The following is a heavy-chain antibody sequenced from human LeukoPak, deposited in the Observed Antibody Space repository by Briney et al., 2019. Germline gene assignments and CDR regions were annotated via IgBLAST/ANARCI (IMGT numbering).Heavy chain of an antibody. CDR2: ISSNGGST. V-gene: IGHV3-64D*06. CDR1: GFTFSSYD. Sequence: GGSLRLSCSASGFTFSSYDMHWVRQAPGKGLEYVSAISSNGGSTYYADSVKGRFTISRDNSKNTLYLQMSSLRAEDTAVYYCVKEWELVIFDYWGQGTLVTVSS. CDR3: VKEWELVIFDY. D-gene: IGHD1-26*01. J-gene: IGHJ4*02.